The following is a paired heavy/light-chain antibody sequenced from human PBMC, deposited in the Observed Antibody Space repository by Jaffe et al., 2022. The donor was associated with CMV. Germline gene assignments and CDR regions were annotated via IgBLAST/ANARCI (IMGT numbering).Heavy chain of an antibody. J-gene: IGHJ6*03. CDR3: ARVNRAEQLVPAGYYYYMDV. D-gene: IGHD6-13*01. Sequence: EVQLVESGGGLVQPGGSLRLSCAASGFTFSSYWMHWVRQAPGKGLVWVSRINSDGSSTSYADSVKGRFTISRDNAKNTLYLQMNSLRAEDTAVYYCARVNRAEQLVPAGYYYYMDVWGKGTTVTVSS. CDR1: GFTFSSYW. V-gene: IGHV3-74*01. CDR2: INSDGSST.
Light chain of an antibody. CDR3: NSRDSSGNPCLV. CDR2: GKN. CDR1: SLRSYY. Sequence: SSELTQDPAVSVALGQTVRITCQGDSLRSYYASWYQQKPGQAPVLVIYGKNNRPSGIPDRFSGSSSGNTASLTITGAQAEDEADYYCNSRDSSGNPCLVFGGGTKLTVL. V-gene: IGLV3-19*01. J-gene: IGLJ2*01.